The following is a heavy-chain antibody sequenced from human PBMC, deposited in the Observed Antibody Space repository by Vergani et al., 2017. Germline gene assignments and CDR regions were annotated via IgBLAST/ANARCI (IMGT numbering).Heavy chain of an antibody. Sequence: QLHLQESGSRLVKPSETLSLTCTVSGDSISSGGHSWSWIRQPPGKGLEWIGEINHSGSTNYNPSLKSRVTISVDTSKNQFSLKLSSVTAADTAVYYCARGRYCSGGSCQTFDYWGQGTLVTVSS. CDR2: INHSGST. CDR1: GDSISSGGHS. V-gene: IGHV4-30-2*01. D-gene: IGHD2-15*01. J-gene: IGHJ4*02. CDR3: ARGRYCSGGSCQTFDY.